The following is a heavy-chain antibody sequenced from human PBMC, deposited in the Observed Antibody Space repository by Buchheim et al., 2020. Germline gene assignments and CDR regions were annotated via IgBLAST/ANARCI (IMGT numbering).Heavy chain of an antibody. CDR1: GFTFSSYG. D-gene: IGHD3-10*01. Sequence: QVQLVESGGGVVQPGRSLRLSCAASGFTFSSYGMHWVRQAPGKGLEWVAVITYDGSNIYYADSVKGRFTISRDNSKNTLYLQMNRYREMDTVVYYCATEYYCGRGFVAAFDYWGQGTL. V-gene: IGHV3-30*03. J-gene: IGHJ4*02. CDR3: ATEYYCGRGFVAAFDY. CDR2: ITYDGSNI.